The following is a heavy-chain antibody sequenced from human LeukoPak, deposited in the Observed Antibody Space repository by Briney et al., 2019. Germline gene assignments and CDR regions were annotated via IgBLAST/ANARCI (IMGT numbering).Heavy chain of an antibody. Sequence: SETLSLTCTVSGGSVSSGSYYWSWIRQPPGKGLEWIGYIYYSGSTNYNPSLKSRVTISVDTPKNQFSLQLSSVTAEDTAVYYCARGDQNFDYWGQGTLVTVSS. V-gene: IGHV4-61*01. CDR1: GGSVSSGSYY. J-gene: IGHJ4*02. D-gene: IGHD5-24*01. CDR2: IYYSGST. CDR3: ARGDQNFDY.